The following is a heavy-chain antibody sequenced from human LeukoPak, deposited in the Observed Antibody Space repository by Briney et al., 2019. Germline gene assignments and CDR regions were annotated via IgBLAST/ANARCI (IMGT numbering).Heavy chain of an antibody. CDR1: GFTVSSNY. J-gene: IGHJ4*02. CDR3: ARYSSGNFDY. CDR2: IYSGGST. Sequence: GGSLRLSCAASGFTVSSNYMSWVRQAPGRGLEWVSVIYSGGSTYYADSVKGRFTISRDNSKNTLYLQMNSLRAEDTAVYYCARYSSGNFDYWGQGTLVTVSS. V-gene: IGHV3-53*01. D-gene: IGHD3-22*01.